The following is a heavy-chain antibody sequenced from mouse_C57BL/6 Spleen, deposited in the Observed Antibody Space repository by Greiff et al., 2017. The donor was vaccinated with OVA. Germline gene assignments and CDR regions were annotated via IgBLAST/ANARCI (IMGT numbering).Heavy chain of an antibody. V-gene: IGHV1-82*01. CDR2: IYPGDGDT. CDR3: AIYYYGSSTGYFDV. CDR1: GYAFSSSW. J-gene: IGHJ1*03. Sequence: VKLQESGPELVKPGASVKISCKASGYAFSSSWMNWVKQRPGKGLEWIGRIYPGDGDTNYNGKFKGKATLTADKSSSTAYMQLSSLTSEDSAVYFCAIYYYGSSTGYFDVWGTGTTVTVSS. D-gene: IGHD1-1*01.